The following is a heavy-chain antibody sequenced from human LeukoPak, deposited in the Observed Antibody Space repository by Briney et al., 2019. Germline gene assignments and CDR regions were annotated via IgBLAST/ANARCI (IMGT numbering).Heavy chain of an antibody. J-gene: IGHJ4*02. CDR1: GFTFSSYG. Sequence: HPGGSLRLSRAASGFTFSSYGMHWVRQAPGKGLEWVAFIRYDGSNKYYADSVKGRFTISRDNSKNTLYLQMNSLRAEDTAVYYCAKGSPYVAARHYFDYWGQGTLVTVSS. V-gene: IGHV3-30*02. D-gene: IGHD6-6*01. CDR3: AKGSPYVAARHYFDY. CDR2: IRYDGSNK.